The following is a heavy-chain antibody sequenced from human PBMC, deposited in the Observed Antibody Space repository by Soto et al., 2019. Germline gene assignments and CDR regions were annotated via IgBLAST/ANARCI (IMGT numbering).Heavy chain of an antibody. CDR1: GFTFRNYG. CDR2: ISSSSSYI. CDR3: ARDRALSGWYDY. Sequence: PGGSLRLSCAASGFTFRNYGMNWVRQAPGKGLEWVSSISSSSSYIYYADTVKGRFTISRDNAKNSLYLQMNSLRAEDTAVYYCARDRALSGWYDYWGQGT. D-gene: IGHD6-19*01. V-gene: IGHV3-21*01. J-gene: IGHJ4*02.